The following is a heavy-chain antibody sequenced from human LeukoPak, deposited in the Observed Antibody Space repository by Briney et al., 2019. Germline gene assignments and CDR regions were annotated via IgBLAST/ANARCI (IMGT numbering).Heavy chain of an antibody. CDR2: IRSKAYGGTT. CDR3: TRDPAVAGSFYYMDV. J-gene: IGHJ6*03. CDR1: GFTFGDYA. D-gene: IGHD6-19*01. V-gene: IGHV3-49*03. Sequence: GGSLRLSCTASGFTFGDYAMSWFRQAPGKGLEWVGFIRSKAYGGTTEYAASVKGRFTISRDDSKSIAYLQMNSLKTEDTAVYYCTRDPAVAGSFYYMDVGGKGTTVTVSS.